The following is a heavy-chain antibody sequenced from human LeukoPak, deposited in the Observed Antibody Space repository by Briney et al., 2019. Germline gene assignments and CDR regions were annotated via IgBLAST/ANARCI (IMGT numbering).Heavy chain of an antibody. Sequence: GSSVKVSCKASGGTLSSYAISWVRQAPGQGLEWMGGIIPIFGTANYAQKFQGRVTITTDESTSTAYMELSSLRSEDTAVYYCAREAVAGPYYYYYMDVWGKGTTVTVSS. CDR3: AREAVAGPYYYYYMDV. J-gene: IGHJ6*03. V-gene: IGHV1-69*05. CDR1: GGTLSSYA. D-gene: IGHD6-19*01. CDR2: IIPIFGTA.